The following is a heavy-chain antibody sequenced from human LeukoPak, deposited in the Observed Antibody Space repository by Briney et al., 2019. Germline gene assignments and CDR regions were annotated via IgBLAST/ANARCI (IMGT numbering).Heavy chain of an antibody. CDR2: INHSGST. CDR1: GGSISGYY. V-gene: IGHV4-34*01. Sequence: PSETLSLTCAVYGGSISGYYWSWIRQPPGKGLEWIGEINHSGSTNYNPSLKSRVTISVDTSKNQFSLKLSSVTAADTAVYYCARDRSPGRYSSGWYDYWGQGTLVTVSS. D-gene: IGHD6-19*01. J-gene: IGHJ4*02. CDR3: ARDRSPGRYSSGWYDY.